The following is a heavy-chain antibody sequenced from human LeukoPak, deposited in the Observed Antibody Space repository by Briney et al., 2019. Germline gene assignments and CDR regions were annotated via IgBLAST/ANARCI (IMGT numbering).Heavy chain of an antibody. Sequence: SETLSLTCAVYGGSFSGYYWSWIRHPPGKGLELIGEINHSGSTNYNPSLKSRVTISVDTSKNQFSLRLNSVTAADTAVYYCAREPTVTTRYYYSYYMDVWGKGTTVTVSS. CDR3: AREPTVTTRYYYSYYMDV. CDR2: INHSGST. CDR1: GGSFSGYY. D-gene: IGHD4-11*01. V-gene: IGHV4-34*01. J-gene: IGHJ6*03.